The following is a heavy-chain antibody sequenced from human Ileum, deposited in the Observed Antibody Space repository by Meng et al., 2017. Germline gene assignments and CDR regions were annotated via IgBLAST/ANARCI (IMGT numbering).Heavy chain of an antibody. CDR1: GGTVRRCGYQ. J-gene: IGHJ4*02. CDR3: ARDHWGSLDY. Sequence: SDPGLVGPSDPVSLVCAVSGGTVRRCGYQWGWFRQPPGKGLEWIGYASTNYNPSLKSRVTISVDTSKNQFSLKLTSVTAADTAVYYCARDHWGSLDYWGQGVLVTVSS. CDR2: AST. V-gene: IGHV4-61*08. D-gene: IGHD7-27*01.